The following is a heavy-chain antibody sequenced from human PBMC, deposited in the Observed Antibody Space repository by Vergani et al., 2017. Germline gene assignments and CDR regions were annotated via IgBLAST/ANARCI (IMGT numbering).Heavy chain of an antibody. J-gene: IGHJ4*02. D-gene: IGHD2-21*02. CDR2: IYHSGST. Sequence: QLQLQESGSGLVKPSQTLSLSCAVSGDSISSGGYSWSWIRQPPGKGLEWIGYIYHSGSTYYNPSLKSRVTRSVDRSKNQFSLKLSSVTAADTAVYYCARGHTYCGGDCYYDWGQGTLVTVSS. CDR1: GDSISSGGYS. V-gene: IGHV4-30-2*01. CDR3: ARGHTYCGGDCYYD.